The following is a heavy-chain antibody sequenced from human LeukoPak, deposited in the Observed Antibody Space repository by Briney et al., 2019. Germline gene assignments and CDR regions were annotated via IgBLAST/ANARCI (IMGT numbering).Heavy chain of an antibody. V-gene: IGHV3-53*01. CDR1: GFTFTSYA. J-gene: IGHJ5*02. D-gene: IGHD6-25*01. Sequence: PGGSLRLSCAASGFTFTSYAMSWVRQAPGKGLEWVSVIYSGGSTYYADSVKGRFTISRDNSKNTLYLQMNSLRAEDTAVYYCARSGRGADWFDPWGQGTLVTVSS. CDR2: IYSGGST. CDR3: ARSGRGADWFDP.